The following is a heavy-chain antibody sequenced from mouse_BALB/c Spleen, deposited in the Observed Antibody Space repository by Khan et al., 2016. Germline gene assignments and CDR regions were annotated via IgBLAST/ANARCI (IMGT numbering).Heavy chain of an antibody. Sequence: EVQLQESGPGLMKPSQSLSLTCTVTGYSITSDYAWNWIRQFPGNKLEWMGYIIYSGSTTYTPSLKSRISITRDTSKNQFFLQLNSVTIEDTATYYCASDGPSYAMDNWGQGTSVTVSS. J-gene: IGHJ4*01. V-gene: IGHV3-2*02. CDR1: GYSITSDYA. CDR2: IIYSGST. D-gene: IGHD2-3*01. CDR3: ASDGPSYAMDN.